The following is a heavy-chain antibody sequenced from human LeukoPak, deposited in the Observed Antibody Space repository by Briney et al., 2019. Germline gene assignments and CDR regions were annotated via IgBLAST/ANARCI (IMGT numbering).Heavy chain of an antibody. V-gene: IGHV3-7*01. D-gene: IGHD3-22*01. Sequence: PGGSLRLSCVASGFTFSSYWMTWVRQAPGKGLEWVANIKTDGSQIYYVDSVKGRFTISRDNAKNSLYLQMNSLRAEDTAVYYCARDWRDSSGKFPNDAFDIWGQGTIVTVSS. CDR2: IKTDGSQI. CDR1: GFTFSSYW. J-gene: IGHJ3*02. CDR3: ARDWRDSSGKFPNDAFDI.